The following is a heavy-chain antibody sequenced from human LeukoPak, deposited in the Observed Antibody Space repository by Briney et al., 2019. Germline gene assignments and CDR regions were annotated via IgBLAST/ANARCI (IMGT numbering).Heavy chain of an antibody. CDR3: ARGGIVGSAHDAFDI. CDR2: IWFDGSHK. CDR1: GFTFSGSG. D-gene: IGHD1-26*01. V-gene: IGHV3-33*01. J-gene: IGHJ3*02. Sequence: PGGSLRLSCAASGFTFSGSGIHWVRQAPGKGLEWVGNIWFDGSHKFYADSVKGRFTISRDNSKNTLYLEMNSLRAEDTAMYYCARGGIVGSAHDAFDIWGQGTTVTVSS.